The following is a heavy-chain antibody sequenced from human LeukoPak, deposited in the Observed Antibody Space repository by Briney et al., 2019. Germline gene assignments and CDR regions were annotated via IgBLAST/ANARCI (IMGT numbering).Heavy chain of an antibody. CDR2: IYTSGST. J-gene: IGHJ4*02. CDR3: ARFGSSGYLLPTTTDY. D-gene: IGHD3-22*01. CDR1: GGSISSGSYY. Sequence: SQTLSLTCTVSGGSISSGSYYWSWIRQPAGTGLEWIGLIYTSGSTNYNPSLKSRVTISVDTSKNQFSLKLSSVTAADTAVYYCARFGSSGYLLPTTTDYWGQGTLVTVSS. V-gene: IGHV4-61*02.